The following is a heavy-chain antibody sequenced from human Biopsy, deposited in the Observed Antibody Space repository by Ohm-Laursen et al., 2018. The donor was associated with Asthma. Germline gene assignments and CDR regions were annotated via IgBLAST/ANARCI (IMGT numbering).Heavy chain of an antibody. CDR1: GYNFISFA. CDR3: ARAYYDFLTGQVKDVFGV. J-gene: IGHJ3*01. Sequence: SSVKVSCKPSGYNFISFAIHWVRQAPGQRLEWMGWVNTGNGDTKYSQKFQGRVTITRDTSASTAYMELRSLRSEDTATYYCARAYYDFLTGQVKDVFGVWGQGTMVTVSS. V-gene: IGHV1-3*04. CDR2: VNTGNGDT. D-gene: IGHD3-9*01.